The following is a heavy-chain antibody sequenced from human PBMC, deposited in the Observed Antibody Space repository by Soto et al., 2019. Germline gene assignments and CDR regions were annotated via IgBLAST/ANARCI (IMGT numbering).Heavy chain of an antibody. J-gene: IGHJ4*02. CDR3: AHTNYYGSWFFDS. V-gene: IGHV2-5*08. Sequence: TLSLTCTVSGGSISSYYWSWIRQPPGEALERLTLIYWEDDKRYSPSLKSKHNINKDTSKNQVILTLTNMDPVDTATYFCAHTNYYGSWFFDSRGQGTLVTVS. CDR1: GGSISSYYW. D-gene: IGHD3-10*01. CDR2: IYWEDDK.